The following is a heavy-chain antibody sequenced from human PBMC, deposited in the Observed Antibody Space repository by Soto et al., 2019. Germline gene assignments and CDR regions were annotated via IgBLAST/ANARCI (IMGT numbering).Heavy chain of an antibody. CDR1: GFTFSSYS. Sequence: GGSLRLSCAASGFTFSSYSMNWVRQAPGKGLEWVSSISSSSSYIYYADSVKGRFTISRDNAKNSLYLQMNSLRAEDTAVYYCARDGNCTNGVCYTGYWGQGTLVTVSS. J-gene: IGHJ4*02. CDR3: ARDGNCTNGVCYTGY. V-gene: IGHV3-21*01. CDR2: ISSSSSYI. D-gene: IGHD2-8*01.